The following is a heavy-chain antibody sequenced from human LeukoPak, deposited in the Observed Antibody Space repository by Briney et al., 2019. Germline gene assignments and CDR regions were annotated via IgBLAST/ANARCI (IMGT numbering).Heavy chain of an antibody. Sequence: GASVKVSCKASGYTFTGYYMHWVRQAPGQGLEWMGWMNPNSGNTGYAQKFQGRVTMTRNTSISTAYMELSSLRSEDTAVYYCARGLVLFGSGSKFDYWGQGTLVTVSS. D-gene: IGHD6-19*01. CDR1: GYTFTGYY. J-gene: IGHJ4*02. CDR2: MNPNSGNT. V-gene: IGHV1-8*02. CDR3: ARGLVLFGSGSKFDY.